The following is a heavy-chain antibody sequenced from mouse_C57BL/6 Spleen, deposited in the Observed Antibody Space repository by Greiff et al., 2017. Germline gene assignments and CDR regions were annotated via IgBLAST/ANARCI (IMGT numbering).Heavy chain of an antibody. Sequence: VQLQQPGAELVRPGSSVKLSCKASGYTFTSYWMDWVKQRPGQGLEWIGNIYPSDSETHYNQKFKDKATLTVDNSSSTAYMQLSSLTSEDSAVYYCARGGDGRSPFDYWGQGTTLTVSS. V-gene: IGHV1-61*01. D-gene: IGHD1-1*01. J-gene: IGHJ2*01. CDR1: GYTFTSYW. CDR2: IYPSDSET. CDR3: ARGGDGRSPFDY.